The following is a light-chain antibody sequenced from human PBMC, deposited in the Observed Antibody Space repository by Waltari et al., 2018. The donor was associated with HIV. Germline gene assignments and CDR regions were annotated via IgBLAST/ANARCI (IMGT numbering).Light chain of an antibody. V-gene: IGKV3D-15*03. Sequence: EIVMTQFPATLSVSPGERVIFSCRASESLGNNLAWYQHKPGQAHRLLIYGASIRTAGTPARFSGGGSGTEFTLTVTIVRSEDFAVYYCHQYKDWPVTFGQGTRLDIK. J-gene: IGKJ5*01. CDR2: GAS. CDR3: HQYKDWPVT. CDR1: ESLGNN.